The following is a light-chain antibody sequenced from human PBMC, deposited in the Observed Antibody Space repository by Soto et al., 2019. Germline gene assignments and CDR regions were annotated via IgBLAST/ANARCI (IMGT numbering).Light chain of an antibody. J-gene: IGLJ1*01. Sequence: QSALTQPASVSGSPGQSITISCTVTSSDVGGYNYVSWYQQHPGKAPKLMIYDVSNRPSGVSTRFSDSKSGNTASLTISVLQAEDEAYYCCSPYISSRTLVFGTGTMITVL. CDR3: SPYISSRTLV. CDR1: SSDVGGYNY. CDR2: DVS. V-gene: IGLV2-14*01.